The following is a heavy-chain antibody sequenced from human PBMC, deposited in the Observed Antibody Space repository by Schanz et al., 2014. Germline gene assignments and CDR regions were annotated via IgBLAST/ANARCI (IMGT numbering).Heavy chain of an antibody. V-gene: IGHV4-4*07. CDR2: TYTNGST. Sequence: QMQTSGPGLVRPWETLSLTCTVSGGSISSFYWSWIRQPAGKGLEWIGRTYTNGSTKYNPSLKGRVTMSVDPSKNQFSLKLSSVTAADTAVYHCARGGYCSRTSCYFKGGWFDPWGQGTLVTVSS. CDR3: ARGGYCSRTSCYFKGGWFDP. D-gene: IGHD2-2*01. J-gene: IGHJ5*02. CDR1: GGSISSFY.